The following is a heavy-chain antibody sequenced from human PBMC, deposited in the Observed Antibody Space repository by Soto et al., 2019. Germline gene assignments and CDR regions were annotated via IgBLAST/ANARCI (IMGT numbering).Heavy chain of an antibody. CDR3: ARARIGAAGTKYYFDY. D-gene: IGHD6-13*01. CDR1: GFTFSNFA. V-gene: IGHV3-64*07. CDR2: ISSTGASI. Sequence: EVQLAESGGGLVQPGGSLRLSCAASGFTFSNFAVHWVRQAPGKGPEFVSGISSTGASIFYADSAKGRVTISRDNSKNTVNLQMGSLKPEDTAVYYCARARIGAAGTKYYFDYWGRGTLVTVSS. J-gene: IGHJ4*02.